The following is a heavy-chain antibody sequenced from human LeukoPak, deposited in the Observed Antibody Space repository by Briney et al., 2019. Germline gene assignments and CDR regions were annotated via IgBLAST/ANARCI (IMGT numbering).Heavy chain of an antibody. J-gene: IGHJ4*02. V-gene: IGHV3-48*03. D-gene: IGHD5-24*01. CDR3: ASDGMATIRSFDY. CDR1: GFTFSSYE. CDR2: ISSSGSTI. Sequence: GGSLRLSCAASGFTFSSYEMNWVRQAPGKGLEWVSYISSSGSTIYYADSVKGRFTTSRDNAKNSLYLQMNSLRAEDTAVYYCASDGMATIRSFDYWGQGTLVTVSS.